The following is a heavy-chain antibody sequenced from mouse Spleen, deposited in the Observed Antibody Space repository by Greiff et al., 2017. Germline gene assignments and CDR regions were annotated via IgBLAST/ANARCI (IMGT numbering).Heavy chain of an antibody. CDR2: ISSGGSYT. Sequence: EVKVVESGGGLVKPGGSLKLSCAASGFTFSSYAMSWVRQTPEKRLEWVATISSGGSYTYYPDSVKGRFTISRDNAKNTLYLQMSSLRSEDTAMYYCARQQAGLANWDEGFAYWGQGTLVTVSA. D-gene: IGHD4-1*01. V-gene: IGHV5-9-1*01. CDR3: ARQQAGLANWDEGFAY. J-gene: IGHJ3*01. CDR1: GFTFSSYA.